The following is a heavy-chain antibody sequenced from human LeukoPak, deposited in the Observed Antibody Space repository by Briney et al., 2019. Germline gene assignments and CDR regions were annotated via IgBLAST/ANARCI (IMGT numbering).Heavy chain of an antibody. CDR3: ARESSSWSPFDY. D-gene: IGHD6-13*01. CDR2: IYTSGST. CDR1: GGSISSYY. V-gene: IGHV4-4*07. Sequence: EPLSLTCTVSGGSISSYYWSWIRQPAGKGLEWIGRIYTSGSTNYNPSLKGRVTMSVDTSKNQFSLKLSSVTAADTAVYYCARESSSWSPFDYWGQGTLVTVSS. J-gene: IGHJ4*02.